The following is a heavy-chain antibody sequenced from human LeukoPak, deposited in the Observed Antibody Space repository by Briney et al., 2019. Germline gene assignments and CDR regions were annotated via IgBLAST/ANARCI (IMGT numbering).Heavy chain of an antibody. CDR3: TRNQD. J-gene: IGHJ4*02. V-gene: IGHV3-7*01. CDR2: IKEDGSEK. Sequence: PGGSLRLSCATSGFTFNRGWMSWVRQAPGKGLEWVANIKEDGSEKYYVDSVKGRFTISRDIAKNSLYLQMNSLRAEDTAVYYCTRNQDWGQGTLVTASS. CDR1: GFTFNRGW.